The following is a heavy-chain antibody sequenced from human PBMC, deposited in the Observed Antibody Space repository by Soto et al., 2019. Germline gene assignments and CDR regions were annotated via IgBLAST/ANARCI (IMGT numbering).Heavy chain of an antibody. V-gene: IGHV3-30*18. CDR1: GFTFSSYG. D-gene: IGHD3-10*01. CDR2: ISYDGSNK. CDR3: AKDVVRGVLDY. J-gene: IGHJ4*02. Sequence: GGSLRLSCAASGFTFSSYGMHWVRQAPGKGLEWVAVISYDGSNKYYADSVKGRFTISRDNSKNTLYLQMNSLRAEDTAVYYCAKDVVRGVLDYWGQGPLVTVSS.